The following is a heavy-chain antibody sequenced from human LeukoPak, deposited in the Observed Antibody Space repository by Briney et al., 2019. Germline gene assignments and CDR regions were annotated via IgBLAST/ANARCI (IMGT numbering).Heavy chain of an antibody. CDR1: GFTFEASA. J-gene: IGHJ4*02. CDR2: ITGGGESA. V-gene: IGHV3-23*01. Sequence: PRGSLRLSCAASGFTFEASAMSWVRQAPGKGLEWVAVITGGGESADYADSVKGRITSSTDNCEKTLNLQVHSMRAEDTAVYVCAKNIRDELLCGFNYWGQGIVVTVSS. CDR3: AKNIRDELLCGFNY. D-gene: IGHD2-2*01.